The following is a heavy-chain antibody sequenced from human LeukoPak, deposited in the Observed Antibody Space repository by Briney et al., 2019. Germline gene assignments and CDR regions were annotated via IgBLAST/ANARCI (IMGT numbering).Heavy chain of an antibody. CDR3: ASPGGTAMVNVHY. Sequence: SETLSLTCTVSGGSISSSSFYWGWIRQPPGKGLEWIGSIYYSGSTYYNPSLKSRVTISVDTSKNQFSLKLSSVTAADTAVYYCASPGGTAMVNVHYWGQGTLVTVSS. D-gene: IGHD5-18*01. V-gene: IGHV4-39*01. CDR2: IYYSGST. CDR1: GGSISSSSFY. J-gene: IGHJ4*02.